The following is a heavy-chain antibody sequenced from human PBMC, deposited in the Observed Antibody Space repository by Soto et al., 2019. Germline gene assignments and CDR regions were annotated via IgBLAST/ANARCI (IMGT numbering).Heavy chain of an antibody. CDR1: GFSLSTSGVG. Sequence: QITLKESGPTLVKPTQTLTLTCTFSGFSLSTSGVGVGWIRQPPGKALEWLALIYWDDDKRYSPSLKSRLTITKDTSKNQGVLTMTNMDPVDTATYYCAHARTSWPSSSAAPGAFDIWGQGTMVTVSS. D-gene: IGHD2-2*01. J-gene: IGHJ3*02. V-gene: IGHV2-5*02. CDR3: AHARTSWPSSSAAPGAFDI. CDR2: IYWDDDK.